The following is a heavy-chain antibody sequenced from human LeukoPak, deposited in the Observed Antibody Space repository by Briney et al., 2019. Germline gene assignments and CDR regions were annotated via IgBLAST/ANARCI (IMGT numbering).Heavy chain of an antibody. CDR1: GGTFSSYA. CDR2: IIPIFGTA. D-gene: IGHD4-17*01. Sequence: ASVKVSCKASGGTFSSYAISWVRQAPGQGLEWMGGIIPIFGTANYAQKFQGRVTITTDESTSTAYMELSSLRSEDTAVYYSAIGDYEYYFDYLGQGTLVTVSS. J-gene: IGHJ4*02. CDR3: AIGDYEYYFDY. V-gene: IGHV1-69*05.